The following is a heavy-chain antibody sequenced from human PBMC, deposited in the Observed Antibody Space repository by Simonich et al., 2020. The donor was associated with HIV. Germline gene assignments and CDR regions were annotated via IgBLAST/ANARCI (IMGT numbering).Heavy chain of an antibody. J-gene: IGHJ4*02. CDR1: GGSFSGYY. CDR3: ARGFYQRLYYFDY. Sequence: QVQLQQWGAGLLKPSETLSLTCAVYGGSFSGYYWSWIRQPPGKGLEWIGETNHSGSTNYNPSPKSRVTISVDTSKTQFSLKLSSVTAADTAVYYCARGFYQRLYYFDYWGQGTLVTVSS. CDR2: TNHSGST. D-gene: IGHD2-2*01. V-gene: IGHV4-34*01.